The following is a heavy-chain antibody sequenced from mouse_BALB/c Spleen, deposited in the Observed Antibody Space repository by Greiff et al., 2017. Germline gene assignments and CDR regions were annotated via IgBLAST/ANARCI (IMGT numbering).Heavy chain of an antibody. CDR3: ASPPRYYGSSGFAY. Sequence: VKLMESGPGLVAPSQSLSITCTVSGFSLTSYGVHWVRQPPGKGLEWLGVIWAGGSTNYNSALMSRLSISKDNSKSQVFLKMNSLQTDDTAMYYCASPPRYYGSSGFAYWGQGTLVTVSA. CDR2: IWAGGST. V-gene: IGHV2-9*02. J-gene: IGHJ3*01. D-gene: IGHD1-1*01. CDR1: GFSLTSYG.